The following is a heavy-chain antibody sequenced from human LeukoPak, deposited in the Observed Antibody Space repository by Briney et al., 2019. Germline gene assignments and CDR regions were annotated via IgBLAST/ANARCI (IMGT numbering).Heavy chain of an antibody. CDR3: ALGVYHLDH. D-gene: IGHD1-26*01. J-gene: IGHJ4*02. CDR2: INQDGSEK. Sequence: GGSLRLSCAASGFTFSNYWMTWVRQAPGKELEWVANINQDGSEKYSEDSVKGRFTISRDNAKNSLSLQMNSLRVEDTAVYYCALGVYHLDHWGQGTLVTVSS. V-gene: IGHV3-7*01. CDR1: GFTFSNYW.